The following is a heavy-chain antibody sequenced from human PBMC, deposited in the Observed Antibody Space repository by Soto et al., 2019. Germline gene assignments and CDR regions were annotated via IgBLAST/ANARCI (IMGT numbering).Heavy chain of an antibody. CDR1: GFSFSTFW. CDR2: ISSDGSRT. CDR3: AGQFDP. J-gene: IGHJ5*02. V-gene: IGHV3-74*01. Sequence: GGSLRLSCAASGFSFSTFWMNWARQVPGKGLVWVSRISSDGSRTDYADSVKGRFTIFRDNAKNMLYLQMNSLKVEDTAVYYCAGQFDPWGQGTLVTISS.